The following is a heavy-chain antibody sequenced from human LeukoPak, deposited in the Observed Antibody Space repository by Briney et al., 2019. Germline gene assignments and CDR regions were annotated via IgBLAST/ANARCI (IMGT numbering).Heavy chain of an antibody. CDR2: ISYDGSYK. CDR3: AKDRYSTHNWFDP. V-gene: IGHV3-30*18. CDR1: GFTFNSYG. J-gene: IGHJ5*02. Sequence: GGSLRLSCAASGFTFNSYGMHWVRQAPGKGLEWVAIISYDGSYKYYADSVKGRFTISRDNSKNTLYLQMNSLRTEDTAVYYCAKDRYSTHNWFDPWGQGTLVTVSS. D-gene: IGHD5-12*01.